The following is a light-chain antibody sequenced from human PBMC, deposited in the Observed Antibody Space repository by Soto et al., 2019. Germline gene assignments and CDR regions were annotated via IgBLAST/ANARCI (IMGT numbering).Light chain of an antibody. Sequence: EIVLTQSPGTLSLSPGERATLSCMASQSVSSNYLAWYQQKPGQAPSLLIYEASSRATGHPDRFSGSGSGTEFTLTISRLEPEEFEMYYCQQYGSSDPITFGQGTLLEIE. CDR2: EAS. CDR1: QSVSSNY. V-gene: IGKV3-20*01. CDR3: QQYGSSDPIT. J-gene: IGKJ5*01.